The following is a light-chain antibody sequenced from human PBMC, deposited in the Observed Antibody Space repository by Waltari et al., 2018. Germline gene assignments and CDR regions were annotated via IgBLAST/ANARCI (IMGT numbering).Light chain of an antibody. CDR1: QNVRTN. V-gene: IGKV3-15*01. CDR3: QQYESWPPIT. Sequence: EIVMTQSPATLSVSPGERATLSCRASQNVRTNLAWYQQKPGQAPRLLIYDASTRATDISARFSGTGSGTEFTLTISSLQSEDFALYYCQQYESWPPITFGQGTRLDIK. J-gene: IGKJ5*01. CDR2: DAS.